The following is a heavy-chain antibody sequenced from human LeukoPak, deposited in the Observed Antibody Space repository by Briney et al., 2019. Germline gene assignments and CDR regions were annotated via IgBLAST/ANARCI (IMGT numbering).Heavy chain of an antibody. Sequence: PSETLSLTCSVSGDTISSGDSYWGWIRQHPWKGLEWIGSIYYVGSPYNNPSLNSRRVTMSVDTPKNQFSLKLPSVTAADTAVYYCARISITKRAMDVWGQGTTVTVSS. CDR2: IYYVGSP. CDR3: ARISITKRAMDV. V-gene: IGHV4-39*01. D-gene: IGHD3-3*01. J-gene: IGHJ6*02. CDR1: GDTISSGDSY.